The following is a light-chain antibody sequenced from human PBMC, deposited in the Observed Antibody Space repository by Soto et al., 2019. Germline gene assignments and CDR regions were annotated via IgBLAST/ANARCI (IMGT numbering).Light chain of an antibody. CDR3: SSDAGSNNLRV. CDR1: SSDVGGYNY. J-gene: IGLJ1*01. CDR2: EVS. V-gene: IGLV2-8*01. Sequence: QSALTQPPSASGSPGQSVTISCTGTSSDVGGYNYVYWYQQHPGKAPKLMIYEVSKRPSGVPDRFSGSKSGNTASLTVSGLQADDEADYYCSSDAGSNNLRVFGTGTKLTVL.